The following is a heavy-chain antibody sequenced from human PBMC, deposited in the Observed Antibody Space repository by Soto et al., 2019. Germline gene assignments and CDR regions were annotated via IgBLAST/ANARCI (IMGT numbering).Heavy chain of an antibody. V-gene: IGHV1-69*01. CDR1: GGTFSRYA. Sequence: QVQLVQSGAEVKKPGSSVKVSCKASGGTFSRYAVSWVRQAPGQGLEWMGGIIPGLGTINYAQKFQGRDTITADESTSTAYMELSSLRSEDTAVYYCARDGLIRGAIIGNFDYWGQGTLVTVSS. CDR2: IIPGLGTI. D-gene: IGHD3-10*01. J-gene: IGHJ4*02. CDR3: ARDGLIRGAIIGNFDY.